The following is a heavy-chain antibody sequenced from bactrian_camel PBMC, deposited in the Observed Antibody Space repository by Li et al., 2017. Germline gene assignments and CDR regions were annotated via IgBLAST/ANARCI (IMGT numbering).Heavy chain of an antibody. CDR2: IYKDGTRT. V-gene: IGHV3S6*01. CDR1: GFSFSSYV. D-gene: IGHD2*01. Sequence: ASGFSFSSYVMTWVRQAPGKGLEWVCSIYKDGTRTFYPTSVKGRFTISRDNAKNTVYLQMNRMKSEDTALYYCAIFFNDAATTEIYT.